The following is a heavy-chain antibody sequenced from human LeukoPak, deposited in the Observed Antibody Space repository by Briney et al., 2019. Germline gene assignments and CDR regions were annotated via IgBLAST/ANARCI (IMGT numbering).Heavy chain of an antibody. V-gene: IGHV3-7*01. CDR1: GFTFSSYW. CDR2: IKQDGSEK. J-gene: IGHJ4*02. D-gene: IGHD3-22*01. Sequence: GGSLRLSCAASGFTFSSYWMSWVRQFPGKGLEWVANIKQDGSEKYYVDSVKGRFTNSRDNAKNSLYLQMNSLRAEDTAVYYCARQSAIIYDSSIFDVYYFDYWGQGTLVTVSS. CDR3: ARQSAIIYDSSIFDVYYFDY.